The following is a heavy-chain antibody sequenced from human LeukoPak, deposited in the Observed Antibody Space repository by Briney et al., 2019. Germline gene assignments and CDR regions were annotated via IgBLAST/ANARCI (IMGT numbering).Heavy chain of an antibody. CDR1: GFTFRSHD. CDR3: ARDLGSPHYDILTGYTYGMDV. CDR2: ISSSGSTI. V-gene: IGHV3-11*01. Sequence: PGGSLRLSCAASGFTFRSHDMSWIRQAPGKGLEWVSYISSSGSTIYYADSVKGRFTISRDNAKNSLYLQMNSLRAEDTAVYYCARDLGSPHYDILTGYTYGMDVWGQGTTVTVSS. J-gene: IGHJ6*02. D-gene: IGHD3-9*01.